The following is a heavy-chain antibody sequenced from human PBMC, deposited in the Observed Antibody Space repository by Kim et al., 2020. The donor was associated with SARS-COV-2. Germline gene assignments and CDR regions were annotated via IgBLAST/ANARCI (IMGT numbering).Heavy chain of an antibody. CDR2: R. V-gene: IGHV3-23*01. J-gene: IGHJ6*02. CDR3: AKEVNGLDV. D-gene: IGHD4-4*01. Sequence: RYCPDAVKGRFAISRDNSKNTLYLQMNSLRAEDTAVYYCAKEVNGLDVWGQGTTVTVSS.